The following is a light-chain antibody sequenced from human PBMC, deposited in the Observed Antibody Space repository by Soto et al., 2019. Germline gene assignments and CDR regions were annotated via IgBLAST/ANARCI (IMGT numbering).Light chain of an antibody. CDR2: EDN. J-gene: IGLJ2*01. Sequence: NFMLTQPHSVSESPGKTVTISCTRSSGSIASNYVQWYQQRPGSAPTTVIYEDNRRPSGVPDRFSGSIDSSSNSASLTISGLKTEDEADYYCQSYDSSNPHVVFGGGTKLTVL. CDR3: QSYDSSNPHVV. CDR1: SGSIASNY. V-gene: IGLV6-57*04.